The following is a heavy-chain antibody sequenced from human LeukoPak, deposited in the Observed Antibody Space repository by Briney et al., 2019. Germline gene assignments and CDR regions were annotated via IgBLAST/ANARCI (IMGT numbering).Heavy chain of an antibody. CDR3: ARAPNYDILTGYYGDYYFDY. Sequence: GGSLRLSCAASGFTFSSYGMHWVRQAPGKGLEWVAVIWYDGSNKYYADSVKGRFTISRDNFKNTLYLQMNSLRAEDTAVYYCARAPNYDILTGYYGDYYFDYWGQGTLVTVSS. V-gene: IGHV3-33*01. D-gene: IGHD3-9*01. CDR2: IWYDGSNK. CDR1: GFTFSSYG. J-gene: IGHJ4*02.